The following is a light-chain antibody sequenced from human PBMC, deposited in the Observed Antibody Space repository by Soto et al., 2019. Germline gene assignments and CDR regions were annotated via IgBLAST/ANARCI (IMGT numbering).Light chain of an antibody. CDR2: EGS. CDR3: CSYAGSSTLYV. Sequence: QSLLTQPPSVSGSPGQSITISCTGTSSDFGSYNLVSWYQQHPGKAPKLMIYEGSKRPSGVSNRFSGSKSGNTASLTISGLQAEDEADYYCCSYAGSSTLYVFGTGTKVTVL. CDR1: SSDFGSYNL. V-gene: IGLV2-23*01. J-gene: IGLJ1*01.